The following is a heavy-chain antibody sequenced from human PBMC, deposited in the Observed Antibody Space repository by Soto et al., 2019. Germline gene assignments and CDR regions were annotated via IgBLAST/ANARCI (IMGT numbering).Heavy chain of an antibody. CDR1: GFSLTHGRMG. CDR2: FFSDAER. J-gene: IGHJ6*02. V-gene: IGHV2-26*01. CDR3: ARMDGDYNYYGLDV. Sequence: SGPALVNPTENLTLTCSVSGFSLTHGRMGVSLIRQPPGKALEWLAHFFSDAERSYSTSMQSRLNMYKDSSGSQVVLTMTNMAPADTATYYCARMDGDYNYYGLDVWGHGIAVTVSS. D-gene: IGHD4-17*01.